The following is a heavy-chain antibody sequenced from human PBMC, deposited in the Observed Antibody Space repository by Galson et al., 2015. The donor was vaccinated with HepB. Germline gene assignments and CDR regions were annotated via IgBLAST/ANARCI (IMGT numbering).Heavy chain of an antibody. CDR1: GDSFTSRW. Sequence: QSGAEVKKPGESLKISCKGSGDSFTSRWIGWVRRMPGKGLEWMGNIFPDDSETRYSPSFQGQVFISVDKSVSTAYLQWSSLKASDTAMFYCARRGGPGTYGAFDLWGQGTMVTVSS. J-gene: IGHJ3*01. CDR2: IFPDDSET. V-gene: IGHV5-51*01. CDR3: ARRGGPGTYGAFDL. D-gene: IGHD1-7*01.